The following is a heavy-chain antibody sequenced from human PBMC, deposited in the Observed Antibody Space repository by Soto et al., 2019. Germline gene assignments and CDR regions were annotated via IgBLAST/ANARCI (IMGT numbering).Heavy chain of an antibody. CDR3: ARERFQVISDGMDV. J-gene: IGHJ6*02. Sequence: ASVKVSCKASGYPFTGYYVHWVREAPGQGLEWMGWINPETGGTSYAQKFQGRVTLSRDTSINTAYLELSSLRFDDAAVYFCARERFQVISDGMDVWGQGTTVTVSS. CDR2: INPETGGT. CDR1: GYPFTGYY. V-gene: IGHV1-2*02. D-gene: IGHD2-21*01.